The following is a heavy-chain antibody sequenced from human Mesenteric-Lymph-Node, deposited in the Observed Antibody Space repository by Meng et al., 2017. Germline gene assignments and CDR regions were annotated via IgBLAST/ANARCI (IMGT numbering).Heavy chain of an antibody. J-gene: IGHJ4*02. D-gene: IGHD1-1*01. Sequence: GESLKISCAASGFTFSSYWMSWVRQAPGKGLEWVANIKQDGSEKYYVDSVKGRFTISRDNPKNTLSLQMTSLRPDDTAVYHCVREPPTTRGNFDYWGQGTLVTVSS. CDR3: VREPPTTRGNFDY. CDR1: GFTFSSYW. CDR2: IKQDGSEK. V-gene: IGHV3-7*01.